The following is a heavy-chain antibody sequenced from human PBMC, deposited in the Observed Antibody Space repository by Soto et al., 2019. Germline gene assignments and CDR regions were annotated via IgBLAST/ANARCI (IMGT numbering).Heavy chain of an antibody. CDR1: GFTFSSYA. CDR3: AKDGIRYCSSTSCAWFDY. V-gene: IGHV3-23*01. CDR2: ISGSGGST. J-gene: IGHJ4*02. D-gene: IGHD2-2*01. Sequence: GGSLRLSCAASGFTFSSYAMSWVRQAPGKGLEWVSAISGSGGSTYYADSVKGRFTISRDNSKNTLYLQMNSLRAEDTAVYYCAKDGIRYCSSTSCAWFDYWGQGTLVTVSS.